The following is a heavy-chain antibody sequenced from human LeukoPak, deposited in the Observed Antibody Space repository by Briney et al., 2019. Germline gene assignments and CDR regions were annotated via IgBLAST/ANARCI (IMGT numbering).Heavy chain of an antibody. CDR1: GGSISSGAFY. CDR2: IYYSGSS. Sequence: PSETLSLTCTVSGGSISSGAFYWNWIRQHPGKGLEWVGYIYYSGSSSYNPSLKSRVTISVDRSKNQFSLKLSSVTAADTAVYYCAGQFEGSSGYSDYWGQGTLVTVSS. J-gene: IGHJ4*02. V-gene: IGHV4-31*09. CDR3: AGQFEGSSGYSDY. D-gene: IGHD3-22*01.